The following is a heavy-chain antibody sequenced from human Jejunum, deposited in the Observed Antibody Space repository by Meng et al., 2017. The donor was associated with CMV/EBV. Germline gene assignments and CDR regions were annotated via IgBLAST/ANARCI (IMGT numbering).Heavy chain of an antibody. Sequence: GYVFNTKGISWVRQASGQGFEWIGWITPYNGNTKLADKFQGRVTLTTDSSTRTVYMNLRRLTSDDTAMYYCARERPGSGYQVTDYWGQGTLVTVSS. CDR2: ITPYNGNT. V-gene: IGHV1-18*01. CDR3: ARERPGSGYQVTDY. CDR1: GYVFNTKG. D-gene: IGHD2-2*01. J-gene: IGHJ4*02.